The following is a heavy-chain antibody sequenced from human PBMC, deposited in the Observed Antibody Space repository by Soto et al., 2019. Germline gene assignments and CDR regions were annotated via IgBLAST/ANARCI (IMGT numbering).Heavy chain of an antibody. CDR3: ARPYYYDSSRYYYGMDV. V-gene: IGHV3-11*01. CDR1: GFTFSDYY. D-gene: IGHD3-22*01. J-gene: IGHJ6*02. CDR2: ISSSGSTI. Sequence: PGGSLRLSCAASGFTFSDYYMSWIRQAPGKGLEWVSYISSSGSTIYYADSVKGRFTISRDNAKNSLHLQMNSLRAEDTAVYYCARPYYYDSSRYYYGMDVWGQATTVTVSS.